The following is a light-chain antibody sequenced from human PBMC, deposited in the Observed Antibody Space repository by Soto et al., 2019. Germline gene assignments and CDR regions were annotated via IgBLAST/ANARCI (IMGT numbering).Light chain of an antibody. CDR1: QSVSSN. CDR2: DIS. V-gene: IGKV3D-15*01. J-gene: IGKJ5*01. Sequence: ETVMTQSPSTLSVSPGERATLSCRASQSVSSNLAWYQQKPGQPPRLLIYDISTRATGIPTRFSGSGSGTEFTLTISSXQSEDFAVYYCQQYNSWPLTFGGGTRLEIK. CDR3: QQYNSWPLT.